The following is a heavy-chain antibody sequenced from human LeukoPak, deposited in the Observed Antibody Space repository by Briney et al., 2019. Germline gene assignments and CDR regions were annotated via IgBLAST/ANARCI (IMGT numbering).Heavy chain of an antibody. CDR1: GFTFSSYG. CDR3: ARDKYYYDSSGYLHEDVFDI. CDR2: IWYDGSNK. V-gene: IGHV3-33*01. J-gene: IGHJ3*02. Sequence: PGGSLRLSCAASGFTFSSYGMHWVRQAPGKGLEWVAVIWYDGSNKYYADSVKGRFTISRDNSKNTLYLQMNSLRAEDTAVYYCARDKYYYDSSGYLHEDVFDIWGQGTMVTVS. D-gene: IGHD3-22*01.